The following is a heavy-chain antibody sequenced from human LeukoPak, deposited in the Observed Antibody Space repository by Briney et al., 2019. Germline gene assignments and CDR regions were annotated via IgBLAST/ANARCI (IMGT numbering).Heavy chain of an antibody. D-gene: IGHD3/OR15-3a*01. V-gene: IGHV4-39*01. CDR1: GGSISSSPYY. Sequence: SETLSLTCTVSGGSISSSPYYWGWIRQPPGKGLEWIGSIYYSGNTYYNASLKSQVSISIDTSKNQFSLKLTSVTAADTAVYYCARQTGSGLFILPGGQGTLVTVSS. CDR3: ARQTGSGLFILP. J-gene: IGHJ4*02. CDR2: IYYSGNT.